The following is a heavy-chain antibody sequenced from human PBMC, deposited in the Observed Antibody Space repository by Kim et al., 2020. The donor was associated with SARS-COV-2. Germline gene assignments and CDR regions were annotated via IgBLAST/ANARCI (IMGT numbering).Heavy chain of an antibody. CDR3: AKGSSVARPYYFDY. CDR1: GFTFSSYA. J-gene: IGHJ4*02. D-gene: IGHD2-15*01. V-gene: IGHV3-23*01. Sequence: GGSLRLSCVASGFTFSSYALSWVRQAPGKGLDWVSAITGSGGSTYYADSVQGRFTISRDNSKNTLFLQINSLGAEDTAIYYCAKGSSVARPYYFDYWGQGSLVTVSS. CDR2: ITGSGGST.